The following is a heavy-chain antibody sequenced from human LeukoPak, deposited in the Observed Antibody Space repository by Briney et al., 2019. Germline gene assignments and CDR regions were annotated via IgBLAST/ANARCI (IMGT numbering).Heavy chain of an antibody. CDR3: ARAPLPANDYSNSRTGADYYYYMDV. CDR2: IIPIFGTA. D-gene: IGHD4-11*01. V-gene: IGHV1-69*05. J-gene: IGHJ6*03. Sequence: GASVKVSCKASGGTFSSYAISWVRQAPGQGLEWMGGIIPIFGTANYAQKFQGRVTITTDESTSTAYMELSSLRSEDTAVYYCARAPLPANDYSNSRTGADYYYYMDVWGKETTVTVSS. CDR1: GGTFSSYA.